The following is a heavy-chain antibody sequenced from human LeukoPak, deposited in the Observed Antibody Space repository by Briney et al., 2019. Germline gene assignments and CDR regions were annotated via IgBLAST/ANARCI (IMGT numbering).Heavy chain of an antibody. Sequence: GASVKVSCKASGYTFTSYYMHWVRQAPGQGLEWMGIINPSGGSTSYAQKFQGRVTMTRDMSTSTVYMELSRLRSEDTAVYYCASDYYDSSAYQNDYMDVWGKGTTVTVSS. J-gene: IGHJ6*03. CDR1: GYTFTSYY. V-gene: IGHV1-46*01. D-gene: IGHD3-22*01. CDR2: INPSGGST. CDR3: ASDYYDSSAYQNDYMDV.